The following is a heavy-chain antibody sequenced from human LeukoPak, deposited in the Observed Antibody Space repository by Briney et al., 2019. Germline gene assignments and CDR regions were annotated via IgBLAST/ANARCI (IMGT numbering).Heavy chain of an antibody. Sequence: SETLSLTCTVSGGSISSYYWSWIRQPPGKGLELNGYIYYSGSTNYNPSLKSRVTISEDPSKHQFSPKLSAVTAAGPAVYYCAMHIITMVRGVIDNWFDTCGQGNLVTVSS. CDR3: AMHIITMVRGVIDNWFDT. CDR1: GGSISSYY. CDR2: IYYSGST. D-gene: IGHD3-10*01. V-gene: IGHV4-59*01. J-gene: IGHJ5*02.